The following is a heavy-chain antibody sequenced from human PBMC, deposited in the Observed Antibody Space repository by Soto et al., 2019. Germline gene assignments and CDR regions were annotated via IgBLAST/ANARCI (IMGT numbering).Heavy chain of an antibody. Sequence: QVQLQESGPGLVKPSETLSLTCTVSGGSISNYYWSWIRQPPGKGLEWIGYIYYTGSTNYNPSLTSRVTISVDTSENQFSLRLSSVTAADTAIYYCARGRHWLAYWGQGTLVTVSS. CDR3: ARGRHWLAY. CDR1: GGSISNYY. J-gene: IGHJ4*02. D-gene: IGHD6-19*01. V-gene: IGHV4-59*01. CDR2: IYYTGST.